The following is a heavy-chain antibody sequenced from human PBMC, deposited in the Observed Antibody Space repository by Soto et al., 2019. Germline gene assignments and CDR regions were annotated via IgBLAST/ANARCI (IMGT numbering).Heavy chain of an antibody. CDR1: GFTFSSYA. V-gene: IGHV3-30-3*01. D-gene: IGHD3-10*01. CDR2: ISYDGSNK. J-gene: IGHJ6*02. CDR3: ARDMVRGVSYYYGMDV. Sequence: GGSLRLSCAASGFTFSSYAMHWVRQAPGKGLEWVAVISYDGSNKYYADSVKGRFTISRDNSKNTLYLQMNSLRAEDTAVYYCARDMVRGVSYYYGMDVWGQGTTVTVSS.